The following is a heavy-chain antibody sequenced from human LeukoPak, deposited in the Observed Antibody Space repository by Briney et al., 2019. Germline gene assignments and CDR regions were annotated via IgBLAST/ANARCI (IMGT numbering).Heavy chain of an antibody. CDR3: AKMAVTYYYMDV. CDR1: GFTFSSYG. D-gene: IGHD5-24*01. J-gene: IGHJ6*03. Sequence: GGSLRLSCAASGFTFSSYGMNWVRQAPGKGLEWVSYISSSGSTIYYADSVKGRFTISRDNAKNSLYLQMNSLRAEDTAVYYCAKMAVTYYYMDVWGKGTTVTVSS. V-gene: IGHV3-48*04. CDR2: ISSSGSTI.